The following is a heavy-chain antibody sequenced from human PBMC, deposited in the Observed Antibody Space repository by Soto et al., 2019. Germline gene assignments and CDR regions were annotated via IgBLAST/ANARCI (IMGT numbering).Heavy chain of an antibody. J-gene: IGHJ3*02. CDR3: AKATSGSFYTAFDI. CDR1: GFTFSSYA. CDR2: VSAIYGT. V-gene: IGHV3-23*01. D-gene: IGHD1-26*01. Sequence: EVQLLDSGGGLVQPGGSLRLSCAASGFTFSSYAMTWVRQAPGKGLEWVSTVSAIYGTYYADSVKGRFTISRDNSKNTLYLQMNSLRADDTAVYYCAKATSGSFYTAFDIWGQGTMVTVSS.